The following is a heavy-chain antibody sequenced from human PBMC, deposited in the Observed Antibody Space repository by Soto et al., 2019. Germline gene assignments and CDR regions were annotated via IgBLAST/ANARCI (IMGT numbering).Heavy chain of an antibody. D-gene: IGHD3-22*01. Sequence: SETLSLTCTVSGGSISSGGYYWSWIRQHPGKGLEWIGYIYYSGSTYYNPSLKSRVTISVDTSKNQFSLKLSSVTAADTAVYYCARETDYDSSGYYAPGDYYGMDVWGQGTTVT. V-gene: IGHV4-31*03. J-gene: IGHJ6*02. CDR1: GGSISSGGYY. CDR2: IYYSGST. CDR3: ARETDYDSSGYYAPGDYYGMDV.